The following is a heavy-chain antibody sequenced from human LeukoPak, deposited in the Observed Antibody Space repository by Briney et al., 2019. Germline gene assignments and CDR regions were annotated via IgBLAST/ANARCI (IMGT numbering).Heavy chain of an antibody. CDR2: IYSSGST. Sequence: PSETLSLTCAVHGGSFSGSGYYWGWIRQPPGQGLEWIGSIYSSGSTYYNASLQSRVTISIETSKNQISLRLNSVTAADTAMYYCAKSGGYGLIDYWGQGTLVTVSS. J-gene: IGHJ4*02. CDR1: GGSFSGSGYY. V-gene: IGHV4-39*01. D-gene: IGHD1-26*01. CDR3: AKSGGYGLIDY.